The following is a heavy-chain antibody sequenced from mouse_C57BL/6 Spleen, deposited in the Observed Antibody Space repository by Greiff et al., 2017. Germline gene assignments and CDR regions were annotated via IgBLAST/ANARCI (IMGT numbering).Heavy chain of an antibody. Sequence: EVQLQQSGPELVKPGASVKISCKASGYSFTGYYMNWVKQSPEKSLEWIGEINPSTGGTTYNQKFKAKATLTVDKSSSTAYMQLKSLTSEDSAVYYCARRVVADYYAMDYWGQGTSVTVSS. V-gene: IGHV1-42*01. D-gene: IGHD1-1*01. J-gene: IGHJ4*01. CDR1: GYSFTGYY. CDR3: ARRVVADYYAMDY. CDR2: INPSTGGT.